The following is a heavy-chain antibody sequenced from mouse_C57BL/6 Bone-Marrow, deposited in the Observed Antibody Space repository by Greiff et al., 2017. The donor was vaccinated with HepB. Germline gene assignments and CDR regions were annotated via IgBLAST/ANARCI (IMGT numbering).Heavy chain of an antibody. CDR3: ARLIYDGYPFDY. CDR2: IHPNSGST. D-gene: IGHD2-3*01. J-gene: IGHJ2*01. CDR1: GYTFTSYW. V-gene: IGHV1-64*01. Sequence: VQLQQPGAELVKPGASVKLSCKASGYTFTSYWMHWVKQRPGQGLEWIGMIHPNSGSTNYNEKFKSKATLTVDKSSSTAYMQLSSLTSEDSAVYYCARLIYDGYPFDYWGQGTTLTVSS.